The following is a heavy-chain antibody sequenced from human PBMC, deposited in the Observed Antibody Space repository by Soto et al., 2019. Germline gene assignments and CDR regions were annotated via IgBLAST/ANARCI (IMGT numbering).Heavy chain of an antibody. Sequence: PSETLSLTCTVSGGSISSGDYYWSWIRQPPGKGLEWIGYIYYSGSTYYNPSLKSRVTISVDTSKNQFSLKLSSVTAADTAVYYCARQDVWGVNFDYWGQGTLVTVSS. CDR3: ARQDVWGVNFDY. J-gene: IGHJ4*02. V-gene: IGHV4-30-4*01. CDR1: GGSISSGDYY. CDR2: IYYSGST. D-gene: IGHD3-16*01.